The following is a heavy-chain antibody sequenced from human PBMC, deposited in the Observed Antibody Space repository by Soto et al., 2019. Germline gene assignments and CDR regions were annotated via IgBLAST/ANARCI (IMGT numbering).Heavy chain of an antibody. CDR1: GGSISSGNYY. J-gene: IGHJ4*02. D-gene: IGHD3-9*01. Sequence: QVQLQESGPGLVKPSQTLSLTCTVSGGSISSGNYYWSWIRQPPGKGLEWIGYIYYSGSTYYNPSLTSXVXTXIDTSKNQLSLKLSSVTAADTAVYYCALTGYYDVDYWGQGTLVTVSS. V-gene: IGHV4-30-4*01. CDR3: ALTGYYDVDY. CDR2: IYYSGST.